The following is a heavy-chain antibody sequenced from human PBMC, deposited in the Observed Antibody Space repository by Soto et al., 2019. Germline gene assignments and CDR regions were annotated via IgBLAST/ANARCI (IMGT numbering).Heavy chain of an antibody. CDR1: GFTFSSYG. D-gene: IGHD6-6*01. V-gene: IGHV3-30*18. CDR2: ISYDGSNK. Sequence: GGSLRLSCAASGFTFSSYGMHWVRQAPGKGLEWVAVISYDGSNKYYADSVKGRFTISRDNSKNTLYLQMNSLRAEDAAVYYCAKDLRSSGQLYFDYWGQGTLVTVSS. CDR3: AKDLRSSGQLYFDY. J-gene: IGHJ4*02.